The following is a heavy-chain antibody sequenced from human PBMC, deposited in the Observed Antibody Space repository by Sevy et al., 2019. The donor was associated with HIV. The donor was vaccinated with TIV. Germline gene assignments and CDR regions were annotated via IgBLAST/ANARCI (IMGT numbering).Heavy chain of an antibody. CDR3: ARAGYYGSGTRLYYFDY. V-gene: IGHV6-1*01. CDR1: GDSVSSNSAA. D-gene: IGHD3-10*01. J-gene: IGHJ4*02. CDR2: TYYRSKWYN. Sequence: KQSQTLSLTCAISGDSVSSNSAAWNWIRQSPSRGLEWLGRTYYRSKWYNDYAVSVKSRITINPDTSKNQFSLQLNSVTPEDTVVYYCARAGYYGSGTRLYYFDYWGQGTLVTVSS.